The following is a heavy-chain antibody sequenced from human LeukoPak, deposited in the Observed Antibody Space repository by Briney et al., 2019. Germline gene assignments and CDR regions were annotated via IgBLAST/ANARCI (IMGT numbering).Heavy chain of an antibody. CDR3: ARARGAAARRTFDY. J-gene: IGHJ4*02. Sequence: GGSLRLSCAASGFTFSDYYMSWIRQAPGKGREWVSYISSSSSYTNYADSVKGRVTISRDNAKNSLYLQMNSLRAEDTAVYYCARARGAAARRTFDYWGQGALVTVSS. CDR2: ISSSSSYT. D-gene: IGHD6-13*01. V-gene: IGHV3-11*06. CDR1: GFTFSDYY.